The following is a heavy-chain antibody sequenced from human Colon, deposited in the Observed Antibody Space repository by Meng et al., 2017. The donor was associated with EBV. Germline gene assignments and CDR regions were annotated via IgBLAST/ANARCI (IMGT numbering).Heavy chain of an antibody. V-gene: IGHV4-4*02. J-gene: IGHJ4*02. CDR2: IDDSGST. CDR3: ARGKQDAWELLAY. D-gene: IGHD1-26*01. CDR1: GVSISSNIR. Sequence: QVQLQESGPGLGKPSGTLSLTCGFSGVSISSNIRWTWVRQPPGKGLEWIGDIDDSGSTNYNPSLNSRISISLDKSKNHFSLKVNSVTAADTAVYYCARGKQDAWELLAYWGQGALVTVAS.